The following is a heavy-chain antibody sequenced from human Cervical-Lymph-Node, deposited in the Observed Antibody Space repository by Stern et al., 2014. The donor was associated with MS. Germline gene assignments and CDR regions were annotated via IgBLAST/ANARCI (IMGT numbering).Heavy chain of an antibody. CDR3: AREEQQLVHGNWFDP. D-gene: IGHD6-13*01. V-gene: IGHV4-38-2*02. J-gene: IGHJ5*02. CDR1: GYSISSGYY. Sequence: QVQLQESGPGLVKPSETLSLTCTVSGYSISSGYYWGWIRQPPGKGLEWIGPIYHSGSTYYNPSLKSRVTISVGTAKNQFSLKLSSVTAADTAVYYCAREEQQLVHGNWFDPWGQGTLVTVSS. CDR2: IYHSGST.